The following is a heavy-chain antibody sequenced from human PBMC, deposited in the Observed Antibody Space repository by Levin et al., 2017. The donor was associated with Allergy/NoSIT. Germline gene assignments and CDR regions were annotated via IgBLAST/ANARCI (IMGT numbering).Heavy chain of an antibody. CDR1: GFTVSSNY. CDR2: IYSGGST. J-gene: IGHJ6*02. D-gene: IGHD2-2*01. CDR3: ARDRGGYCSSTSCQYYYYGMDV. Sequence: GGSLRLSCAASGFTVSSNYMSWVRQAPGKGLEWVSVIYSGGSTYYADSVKGRFTISRDNSKNTLYLQMNSLRAEDTAVYYCARDRGGYCSSTSCQYYYYGMDVWGQGTTVTVSS. V-gene: IGHV3-66*01.